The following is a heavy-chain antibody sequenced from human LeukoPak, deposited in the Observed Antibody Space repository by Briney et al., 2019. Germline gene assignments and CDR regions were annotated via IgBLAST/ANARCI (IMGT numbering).Heavy chain of an antibody. V-gene: IGHV1-46*01. CDR3: ARGAYYYDSSGSNFGGY. J-gene: IGHJ4*02. D-gene: IGHD3-22*01. CDR1: GYTFTNYY. Sequence: ASVKVSCKASGYTFTNYYIHWVRQAPGQGLEWMGIINPAGGSTGYAQKFQGRVTMTRDTSTSTVYMELSSLRSEDTAVYYCARGAYYYDSSGSNFGGYWGQGTLVTVSS. CDR2: INPAGGST.